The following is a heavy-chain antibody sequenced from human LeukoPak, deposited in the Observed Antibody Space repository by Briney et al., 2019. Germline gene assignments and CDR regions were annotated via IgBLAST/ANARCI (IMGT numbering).Heavy chain of an antibody. V-gene: IGHV1-8*02. CDR3: ARALSGTTGTTPLNWFDP. J-gene: IGHJ5*02. D-gene: IGHD1-1*01. CDR1: GYTFTSYD. CDR2: MNPNSGNT. Sequence: ASVKVSCKASGYTFTSYDINWVRQATGQGLEWMGWMNPNSGNTGYAQKFQGRVTMTRDTSISTAYMELSRLRSDDTAVYYCARALSGTTGTTPLNWFDPWGQGTLITVSS.